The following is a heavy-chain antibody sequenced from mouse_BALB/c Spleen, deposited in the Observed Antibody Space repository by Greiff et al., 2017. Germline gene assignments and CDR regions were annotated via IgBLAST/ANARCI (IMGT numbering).Heavy chain of an antibody. CDR2: ISYSVST. Sequence: VQLKESGPGLVQPSQSLSLTCTVTGYSITSDYAWNWIRQFPGNKLEWMGYISYSVSTSYNPSLKSRISITRDTSKNQFFLQLNSVTTEDTATYYCARSDWERYFDYWGQGTTLTVSS. CDR3: ARSDWERYFDY. V-gene: IGHV3-2*02. D-gene: IGHD4-1*01. J-gene: IGHJ2*01. CDR1: GYSITSDYA.